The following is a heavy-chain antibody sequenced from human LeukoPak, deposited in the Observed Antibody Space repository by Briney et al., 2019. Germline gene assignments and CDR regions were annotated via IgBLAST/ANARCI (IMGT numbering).Heavy chain of an antibody. D-gene: IGHD3-10*01. Sequence: SETLSLTCTISSGSISSSSYYWGWIRQPPGKGLEWIGEINHSGSTNYNPSLKSRVTISVGTSKNQFSLKLSSVTAADTAVYYCARCAGRHYYGSGSYYWFDPWGQGTLVTVSS. CDR2: INHSGST. CDR3: ARCAGRHYYGSGSYYWFDP. CDR1: SGSISSSSYY. J-gene: IGHJ5*02. V-gene: IGHV4-39*07.